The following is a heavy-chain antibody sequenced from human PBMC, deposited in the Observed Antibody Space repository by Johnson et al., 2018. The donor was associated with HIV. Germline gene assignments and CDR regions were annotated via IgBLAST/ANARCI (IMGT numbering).Heavy chain of an antibody. CDR2: IQYDGSNK. D-gene: IGHD3-10*01. J-gene: IGHJ3*02. Sequence: QVQLVESGGGVVQPRGSLRLSCAASGFTFRDYGMHWVRQAPGKGLEWVAFIQYDGSNKYYADSVKGRFTISRDNSKNTLYLQMNSLRAEDTAVYYCAKEQWFGELFSAFDIWGQGTMVTVSS. CDR1: GFTFRDYG. V-gene: IGHV3-30*02. CDR3: AKEQWFGELFSAFDI.